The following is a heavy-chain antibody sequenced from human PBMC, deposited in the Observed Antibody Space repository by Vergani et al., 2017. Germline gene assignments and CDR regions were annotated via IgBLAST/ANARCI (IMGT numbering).Heavy chain of an antibody. CDR1: RFTVSSNY. Sequence: EVQVVETGGGLVQPGGSLRLSCAASRFTVSSNYMSWVRQAPGKGLEWVSSISGNNDDVYYADSVKGRFTISRDNAKNSLYLDMSSLRAGDTAVYYCVRDVRVSRTWGQGTLVAVSS. V-gene: IGHV3-21*01. J-gene: IGHJ3*01. CDR2: ISGNNDDV. CDR3: VRDVRVSRT.